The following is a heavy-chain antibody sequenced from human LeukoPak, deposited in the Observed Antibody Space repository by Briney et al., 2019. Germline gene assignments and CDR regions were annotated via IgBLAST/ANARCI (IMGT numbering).Heavy chain of an antibody. CDR2: INPNSGGT. CDR1: GYTFTGYY. CDR3: ARGDRVWFGELFAGDY. D-gene: IGHD3-10*01. J-gene: IGHJ4*02. V-gene: IGHV1-2*02. Sequence: ASEKVSCKASGYTFTGYYMHWVRQAPGQGLEWMGWINPNSGGTNYAQKFQGRVTMTRDTSISTAYVELSRLRSDDTAVYYCARGDRVWFGELFAGDYWGQGTLVTVSS.